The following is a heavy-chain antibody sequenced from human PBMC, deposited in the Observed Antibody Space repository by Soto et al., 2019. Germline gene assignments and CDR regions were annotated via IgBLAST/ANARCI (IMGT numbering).Heavy chain of an antibody. CDR2: ISYDGSNK. CDR1: GFTFSSYG. Sequence: LRLSCAASGFTFSSYGMHWVRQAPGKGLEWVEVISYDGSNKYYADSVKGRFTISRDNSKNTLYLQMNSLRAEDTAVYYCAKGAIAVAGYFDYWGQGILVTVSS. V-gene: IGHV3-30*18. J-gene: IGHJ4*02. CDR3: AKGAIAVAGYFDY. D-gene: IGHD6-19*01.